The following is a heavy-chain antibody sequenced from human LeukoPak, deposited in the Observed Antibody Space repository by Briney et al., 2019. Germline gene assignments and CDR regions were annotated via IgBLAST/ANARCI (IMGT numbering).Heavy chain of an antibody. CDR3: VQERVPAAHDAFDI. CDR1: GFTFSSYA. CDR2: ISYDGSNK. V-gene: IGHV3-30-3*01. Sequence: GGSLRLSCAASGFTFSSYAMHWVRQAPGKGLEWVAVISYDGSNKYYADSVKGRFTISRDNSKNTLYLQMNSLRAEDTAVYYCVQERVPAAHDAFDIWGQGTMVTVSS. D-gene: IGHD2-2*01. J-gene: IGHJ3*02.